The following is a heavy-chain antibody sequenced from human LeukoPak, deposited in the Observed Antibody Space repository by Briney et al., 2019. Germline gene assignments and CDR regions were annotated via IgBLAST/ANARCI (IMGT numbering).Heavy chain of an antibody. CDR1: GFTFSNYG. Sequence: GGSLRLSCAASGFTFSNYGLSWVRQAPGKGLGGVSSIGAGGGSTLYADSVKGRFTVSRDNSKNTLHLQMSSLRAEDTALYYCAKVVHCSGGTCYAPFDYWGQGTLVTVSS. CDR3: AKVVHCSGGTCYAPFDY. J-gene: IGHJ4*02. CDR2: IGAGGGST. D-gene: IGHD2-15*01. V-gene: IGHV3-23*01.